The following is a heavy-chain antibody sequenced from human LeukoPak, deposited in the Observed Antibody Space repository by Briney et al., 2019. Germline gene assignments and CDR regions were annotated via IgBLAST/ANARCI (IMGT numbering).Heavy chain of an antibody. J-gene: IGHJ4*02. Sequence: ASVKVSCKASGGTFSSYAISWVRRAPGQGLEWMGGIIPIFGTANYAQKFQGRVTITTDESTSTAYMELSSLRSEDTAVYYCAMGYCSSTSCYSLSGWGQGTLVTVSS. CDR3: AMGYCSSTSCYSLSG. V-gene: IGHV1-69*05. D-gene: IGHD2-2*01. CDR1: GGTFSSYA. CDR2: IIPIFGTA.